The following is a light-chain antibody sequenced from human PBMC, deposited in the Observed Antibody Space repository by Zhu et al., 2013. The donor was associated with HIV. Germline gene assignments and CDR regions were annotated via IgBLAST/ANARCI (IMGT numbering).Light chain of an antibody. Sequence: SVLTQTPSVSAAPGQRVTISCSGDSGNIGHYFVSWYQVLPEKVPKLLIYDSHRRPSGIPDRFSASKSDSSATLDIAGLQYGDDGSYFCAVWDDRLTSVVFGGGTRLTVL. CDR1: SGNIGHYF. CDR2: DSH. J-gene: IGLJ2*01. V-gene: IGLV1-51*01. CDR3: AVWDDRLTSVV.